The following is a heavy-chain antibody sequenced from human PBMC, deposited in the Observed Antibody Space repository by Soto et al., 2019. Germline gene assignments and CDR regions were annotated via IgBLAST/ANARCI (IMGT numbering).Heavy chain of an antibody. CDR3: ARRHSSSSAFDP. J-gene: IGHJ5*02. D-gene: IGHD6-13*01. CDR2: IDPSDSYT. CDR1: GYSFTSYW. Sequence: GESLKISCKGSGYSFTSYWISWVRQMPGKGLEWMGRIDPSDSYTNYSPSFQGHVTISADKSISTAYLQWSSLKASDTAMYYCARRHSSSSAFDPWGQGTLVIVSS. V-gene: IGHV5-10-1*01.